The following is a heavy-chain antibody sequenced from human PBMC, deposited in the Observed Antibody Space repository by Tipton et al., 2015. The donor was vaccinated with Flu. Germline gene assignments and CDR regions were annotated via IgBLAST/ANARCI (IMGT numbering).Heavy chain of an antibody. CDR2: IHRAGDT. Sequence: TLSLTCSVSGYSINSGYYWGWIRQAPGKGLEWIANIHRAGDTYYNPSLKSRVTLSVDTSKNQFSLKLTSVTAADTAVYYCAMRDFSNHVSEPKNWFDTWGQGTLVTVSS. CDR3: AMRDFSNHVSEPKNWFDT. J-gene: IGHJ5*02. CDR1: GYSINSGYY. D-gene: IGHD4-11*01. V-gene: IGHV4-38-2*01.